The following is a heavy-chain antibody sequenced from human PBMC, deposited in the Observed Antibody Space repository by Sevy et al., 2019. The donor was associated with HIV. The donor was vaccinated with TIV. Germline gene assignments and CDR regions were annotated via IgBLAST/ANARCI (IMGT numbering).Heavy chain of an antibody. CDR1: GDTFTNNY. CDR3: VVVDPXQHFVS. Sequence: ASVKVSCKASGDTFTNNYIHWVRQAPGQGLEWMGMVDPSAGNTTYAQKFQVRVTMTRDTSTSILYMDLSSLRSEDTAVYYCVVVDPXQHFVSXGQGTLVTVSS. V-gene: IGHV1-46*01. J-gene: IGHJ4*02. CDR2: VDPSAGNT. D-gene: IGHD2-2*01.